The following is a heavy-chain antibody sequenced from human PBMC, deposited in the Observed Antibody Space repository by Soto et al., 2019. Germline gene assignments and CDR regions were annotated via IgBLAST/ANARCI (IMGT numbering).Heavy chain of an antibody. CDR3: ARDYYSGSRAFDI. V-gene: IGHV1-46*01. CDR2: IDPTGGST. CDR1: GYTFASYF. D-gene: IGHD2-15*01. J-gene: IGHJ3*02. Sequence: ASVKVSCKASGYTFASYFIHCVRQAPGQGLEWMGIIDPTGGSTSYAQKFQGRVTMTRDTSTSTVYMELSSLRSEDTAVYYCARDYYSGSRAFDIRGQGTMVTVS.